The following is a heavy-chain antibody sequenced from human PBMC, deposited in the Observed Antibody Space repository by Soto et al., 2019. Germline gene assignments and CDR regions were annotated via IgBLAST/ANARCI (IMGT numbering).Heavy chain of an antibody. Sequence: WASVKVSCKASGYTFTSYGISWVRQAPGQGLEWMGWISAYNGNTNYAQKLQGRVTMTTDTSTSTAYMELRSLRSDDTAVYYCARDRYCSSTSCYFLTTSLYYYYYGMDVWGQGTTVTVSS. CDR2: ISAYNGNT. V-gene: IGHV1-18*04. J-gene: IGHJ6*02. D-gene: IGHD2-2*01. CDR1: GYTFTSYG. CDR3: ARDRYCSSTSCYFLTTSLYYYYYGMDV.